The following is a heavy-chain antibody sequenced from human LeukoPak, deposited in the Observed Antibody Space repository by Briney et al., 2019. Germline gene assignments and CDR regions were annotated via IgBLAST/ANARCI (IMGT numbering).Heavy chain of an antibody. V-gene: IGHV1-2*02. D-gene: IGHD1-1*01. CDR3: ARGTNWNDELVVRGASFPHDY. Sequence: GASVKVSCKASGYTFTGYYMHWVRQAPGQGLEWMGWINPNSGGTNYAQKFQGRVTMTRDTSISTAYMELSRLRSDDTAVYYCARGTNWNDELVVRGASFPHDYWGQGTLVTVSS. CDR2: INPNSGGT. J-gene: IGHJ4*02. CDR1: GYTFTGYY.